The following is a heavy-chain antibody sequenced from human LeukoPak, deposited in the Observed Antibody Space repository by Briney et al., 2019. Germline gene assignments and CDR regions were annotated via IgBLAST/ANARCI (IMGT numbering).Heavy chain of an antibody. J-gene: IGHJ3*02. CDR3: AREGPVRRRGLSAASDI. D-gene: IGHD4-17*01. Sequence: SETLSLTRAVSGFSISRGYYWCCIRQPPGKGLEWIGTIYHSGTTYYTPSLQSPVTISVDTSKNQFSLKMRSVAAADTAVYYCAREGPVRRRGLSAASDIWGHGKLVTVPS. CDR2: IYHSGTT. CDR1: GFSISRGYY. V-gene: IGHV4-38-2*02.